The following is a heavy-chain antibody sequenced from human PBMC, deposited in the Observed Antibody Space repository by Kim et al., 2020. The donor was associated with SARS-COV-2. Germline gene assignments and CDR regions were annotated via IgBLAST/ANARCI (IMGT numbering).Heavy chain of an antibody. CDR3: ARDGAYYDFWSGQFGGHYFDY. V-gene: IGHV3-30-3*01. Sequence: GGSLRLSCAASGFTFSSYAMHWVRQAPGKGLEWVAVISYDGSNKYYADSVKGRFTISRDNSKNTLYLQMNSLRAEDTAVYYCARDGAYYDFWSGQFGGHYFDYWGQGTLVTVSS. CDR1: GFTFSSYA. J-gene: IGHJ4*02. CDR2: ISYDGSNK. D-gene: IGHD3-3*01.